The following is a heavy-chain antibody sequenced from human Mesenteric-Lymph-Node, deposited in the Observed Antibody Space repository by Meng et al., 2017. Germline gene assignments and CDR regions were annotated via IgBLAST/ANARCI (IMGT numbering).Heavy chain of an antibody. J-gene: IGHJ4*02. CDR2: IYYSGST. V-gene: IGHV4-61*01. CDR3: ARGTDTAMVYY. Sequence: SETLSLTCTVSGGSVSSGSYYWSWIRQPPGKGLEWIGYIYYSGSTNYNPSLKSRVTISVDTSKNQFSLKLSSVAAADTAVYYCARGTDTAMVYYWGQGTLVTVSS. D-gene: IGHD5-18*01. CDR1: GGSVSSGSYY.